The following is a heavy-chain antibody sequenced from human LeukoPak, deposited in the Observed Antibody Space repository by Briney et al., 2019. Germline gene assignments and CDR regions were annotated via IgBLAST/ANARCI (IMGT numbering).Heavy chain of an antibody. CDR2: IYSSGST. Sequence: SETLSLTCTVSGGSISNYYWSWIRQPPGKGLEWIGYIYSSGSTNYNPSLKSRFTISVDTSKNQFSLKLSSVTAADTAVYYCARDHMAGAVLYWGQGSLVTVSS. V-gene: IGHV4-59*01. CDR1: GGSISNYY. D-gene: IGHD6-19*01. CDR3: ARDHMAGAVLY. J-gene: IGHJ4*02.